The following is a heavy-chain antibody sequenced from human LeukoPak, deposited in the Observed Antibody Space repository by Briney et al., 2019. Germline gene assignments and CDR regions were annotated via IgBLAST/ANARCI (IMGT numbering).Heavy chain of an antibody. CDR1: GGSISSSSYY. J-gene: IGHJ4*02. V-gene: IGHV4-61*05. Sequence: TASETLSLTCTVSGGSISSSSYYWSWIRQPPGKGLEWIGYIYYSGSTNYNPSLKSRVTISVDTSKSQFSLKLSSVTAADTAVYYCARTGRIAAAGFGFDYWGQGTLVTVSS. CDR2: IYYSGST. D-gene: IGHD6-13*01. CDR3: ARTGRIAAAGFGFDY.